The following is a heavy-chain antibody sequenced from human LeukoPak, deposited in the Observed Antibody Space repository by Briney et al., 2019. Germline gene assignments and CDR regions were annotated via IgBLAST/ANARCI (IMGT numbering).Heavy chain of an antibody. CDR3: ARDQWGPDV. D-gene: IGHD2-8*01. Sequence: SGGSLRLSCAVSGFTLSAYWTTWVRQAPGKGLEWVANIKQDGSEKYYVDSVKGRFTISRDNAKNSLYLQMNSLRAEDTAVYYCARDQWGPDVWGKGTTVTVSS. J-gene: IGHJ6*04. CDR1: GFTLSAYW. CDR2: IKQDGSEK. V-gene: IGHV3-7*03.